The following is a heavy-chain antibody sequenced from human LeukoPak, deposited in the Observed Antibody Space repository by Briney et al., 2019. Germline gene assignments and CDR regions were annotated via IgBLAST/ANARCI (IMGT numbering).Heavy chain of an antibody. CDR3: ARGRESSSTYYSTYYYYFYVDV. Sequence: SETLSLTCTVSDDSITIYYWSWIRQPPGKGLEWIGYIDHTGTTSYNPSLNSRVTISRDTSKNHFSLDLTSVTAADTAVYFCARGRESSSTYYSTYYYYFYVDVWGKGTTVIVSS. J-gene: IGHJ6*03. CDR1: DDSITIYY. CDR2: IDHTGTT. D-gene: IGHD4-11*01. V-gene: IGHV4-59*01.